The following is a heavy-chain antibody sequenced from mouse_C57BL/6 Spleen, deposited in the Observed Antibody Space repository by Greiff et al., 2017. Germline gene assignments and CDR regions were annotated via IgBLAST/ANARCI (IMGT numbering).Heavy chain of an antibody. CDR3: ARGRAYYGNDY. CDR2: IYPGSGST. D-gene: IGHD2-10*01. J-gene: IGHJ2*01. V-gene: IGHV1-55*01. Sequence: QVQLQQPGAELVKPGASVKMSCKASGYTFTSYWITWVKQRPGQGLEWIGDIYPGSGSTNYNEKFKSKATLTVDTSSSTAYMQLSSLTSDSSAVYYCARGRAYYGNDYWGQGTTRTVSS. CDR1: GYTFTSYW.